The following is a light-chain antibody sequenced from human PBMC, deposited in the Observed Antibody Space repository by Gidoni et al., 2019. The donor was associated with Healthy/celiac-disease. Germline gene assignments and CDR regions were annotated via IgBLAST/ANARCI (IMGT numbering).Light chain of an antibody. CDR2: DVS. Sequence: QSALTQPASVSGSPGHSITISCTGPSSDVGGYNYVSWYPQHPGKAPKLMIYDVSNRPSGVSNRFSGSKSGNTASLTISGLQAEDEADYYCSSYTSSSTRVVFGGGTKLTVL. J-gene: IGLJ2*01. CDR3: SSYTSSSTRVV. V-gene: IGLV2-14*01. CDR1: SSDVGGYNY.